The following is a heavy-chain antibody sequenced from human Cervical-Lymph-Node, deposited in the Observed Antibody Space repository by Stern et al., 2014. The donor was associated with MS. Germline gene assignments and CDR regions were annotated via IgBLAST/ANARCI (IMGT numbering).Heavy chain of an antibody. CDR1: GFIFSSYG. CDR2: IKLDGSEQ. J-gene: IGHJ4*02. V-gene: IGHV3-7*01. D-gene: IGHD2-2*01. CDR3: AREMPPSTGFDY. Sequence: EVQLVQSGGGLAQPGGSLRLSCVASGFIFSSYGMSWVRQAPGKGLEWVANIKLDGSEQHYVDSVKGRFIISRDNAKTSLFLQMNSLRAEDTAVYYCAREMPPSTGFDYWGQGSLVTVSS.